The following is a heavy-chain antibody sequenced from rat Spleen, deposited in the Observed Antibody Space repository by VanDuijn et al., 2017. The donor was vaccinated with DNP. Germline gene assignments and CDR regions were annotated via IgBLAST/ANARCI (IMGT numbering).Heavy chain of an antibody. Sequence: EVQLVESGGGLIQPGRSMKLSCAASGFTFGYYYMAWVRQAPTKGLEWVAFISTGGRDIYYRDSVKGRFTISRDNAKTTLYLQMDSLRSEDTATYYCARQKVGFFAYWGQGTLVTVSS. D-gene: IGHD4-4*01. V-gene: IGHV5-25*01. CDR3: ARQKVGFFAY. CDR1: GFTFGYYY. CDR2: ISTGGRDI. J-gene: IGHJ3*01.